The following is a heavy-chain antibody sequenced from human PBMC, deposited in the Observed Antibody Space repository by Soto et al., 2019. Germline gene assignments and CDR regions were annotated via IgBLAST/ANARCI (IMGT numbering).Heavy chain of an antibody. J-gene: IGHJ6*02. D-gene: IGHD2-2*01. CDR3: ARDLGIVVVPAAIYYYYYGMDV. CDR1: GYTFTGYY. CDR2: INPNSGGT. V-gene: IGHV1-2*02. Sequence: ASVKVSCKASGYTFTGYYMHWVRQAPGQGLEWMGWINPNSGGTNYAQKFQGRVTMTRDTSTSTAYMELSRLRSDDTAVYYCARDLGIVVVPAAIYYYYYGMDVWGQGTTVTVSS.